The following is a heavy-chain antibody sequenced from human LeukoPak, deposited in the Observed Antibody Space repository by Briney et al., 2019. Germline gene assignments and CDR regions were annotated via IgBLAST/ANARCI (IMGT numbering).Heavy chain of an antibody. CDR1: GFTFSSYA. D-gene: IGHD6-13*01. J-gene: IGHJ4*02. Sequence: GGSLRLSCAASGFTFSSYAMHWVRQAPGKGLEYVSAISSNGGSTYYANSVKGRFTISRDNSKNTLYLQMGSLRAEDMAVYYCARGRGKGAAAGRLFFDYWGQGTLATVSS. CDR3: ARGRGKGAAAGRLFFDY. V-gene: IGHV3-64*01. CDR2: ISSNGGST.